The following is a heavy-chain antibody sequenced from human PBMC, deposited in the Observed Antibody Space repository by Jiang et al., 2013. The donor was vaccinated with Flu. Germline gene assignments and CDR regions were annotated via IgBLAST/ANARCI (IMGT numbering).Heavy chain of an antibody. CDR1: GFTFGDYG. D-gene: IGHD2/OR15-2a*01. CDR3: TRVPEPFRAYLYWYFDF. CDR2: IRSKTYGATT. V-gene: IGHV3-49*04. Sequence: VQLLESGGGLVQPGRSLRLSCTASGFTFGDYGVTWVRQAPGKGLEWVGSIRSKTYGATTDSAPSVEGRFTFSRDESRSIAYLQMNSLRTEDTAVYYCTRVPEPFRAYLYWYFDFWGPGTLVTVSS. J-gene: IGHJ2*01.